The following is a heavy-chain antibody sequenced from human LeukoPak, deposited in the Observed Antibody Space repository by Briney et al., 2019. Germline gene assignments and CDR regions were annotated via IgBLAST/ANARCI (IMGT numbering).Heavy chain of an antibody. J-gene: IGHJ4*02. CDR2: ITSSGTI. Sequence: GGSLRLSCAASGFTFSDYYMTWIRQAPGKGLEWVSYITSSGTIYNADSVKGRFTISRDNAKNSLYLQMNSLRAEDTAVYYCARSAHYGDFDYWGRGTLVTVSS. CDR1: GFTFSDYY. CDR3: ARSAHYGDFDY. V-gene: IGHV3-11*01. D-gene: IGHD4-17*01.